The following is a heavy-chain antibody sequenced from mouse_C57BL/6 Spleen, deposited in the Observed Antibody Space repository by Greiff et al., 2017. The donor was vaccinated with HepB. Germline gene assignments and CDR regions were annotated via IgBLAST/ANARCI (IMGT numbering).Heavy chain of an antibody. Sequence: QVQLQQPGTELVKPGASVKLSCKASGYTFTSYWMHWVKQRPGQGLEWIGNINPSNGGTNYNEKFKSKATLTVDKSSSTAYMQLSSLTSEDSAVYDCARDGCYEVRYFDDWGTGTTVTVSS. CDR1: GYTFTSYW. V-gene: IGHV1-53*01. J-gene: IGHJ1*03. CDR3: ARDGCYEVRYFDD. D-gene: IGHD6-5*01. CDR2: INPSNGGT.